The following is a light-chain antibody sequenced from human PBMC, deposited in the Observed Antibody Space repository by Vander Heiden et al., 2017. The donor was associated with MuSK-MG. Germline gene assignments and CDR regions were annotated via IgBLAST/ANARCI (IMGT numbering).Light chain of an antibody. CDR1: QYISNY. CDR2: GAS. CDR3: QQTDSAPRN. V-gene: IGKV1-39*01. J-gene: IGKJ2*01. Sequence: ITCRASQYISNYLNWYQQRPGQAPKVLIYGASTLQSGVPLRFSGSGSGTDFTLTITDLQPEDFATYYCQQTDSAPRNFGQGTKMEIK.